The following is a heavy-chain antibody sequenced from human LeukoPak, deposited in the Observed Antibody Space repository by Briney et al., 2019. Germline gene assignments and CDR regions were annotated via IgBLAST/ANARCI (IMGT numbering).Heavy chain of an antibody. CDR1: GGTFSSYA. V-gene: IGHV1-2*02. CDR3: ARGHYYSDITFPLHY. J-gene: IGHJ4*02. Sequence: GSSVKVSCKASGGTFSSYAISWVRQAPGQGLEWMGWINPNTGGTNYAQKFQGRVTMTRDTSITTAYMEMSRLRSDDTAVYYCARGHYYSDITFPLHYWGQGTLVTVSS. D-gene: IGHD3-22*01. CDR2: INPNTGGT.